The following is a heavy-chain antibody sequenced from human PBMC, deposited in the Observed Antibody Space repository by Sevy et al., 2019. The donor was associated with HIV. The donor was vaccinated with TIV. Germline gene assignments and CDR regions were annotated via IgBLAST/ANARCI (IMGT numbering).Heavy chain of an antibody. CDR1: GFTFRNYA. V-gene: IGHV3-23*01. J-gene: IGHJ4*02. Sequence: GGSLRLSCAASGFTFRNYAMNWVRQAPGKGLEWVSGISGTGGSGDKTNYEDSGKGRFTISRDDSKNSLYLQLNTLRAEDTAIYYCARKYDSSGYFDYWGQGTLVTVSS. CDR2: ISGTGGSGDKT. D-gene: IGHD3-22*01. CDR3: ARKYDSSGYFDY.